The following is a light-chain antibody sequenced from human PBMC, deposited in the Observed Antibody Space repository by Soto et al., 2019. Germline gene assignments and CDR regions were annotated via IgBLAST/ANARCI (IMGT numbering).Light chain of an antibody. V-gene: IGKV3-15*01. Sequence: EIVMTQSPATLSVSPGERATLSCRASQGIGVTLAWYQQKPGQTPRLLIYNAVTRATGVPARFSGSGSGTDFTLTINSLQSEDFAVYYCQRYNDWPITFGGGTKVDIK. J-gene: IGKJ4*01. CDR1: QGIGVT. CDR2: NAV. CDR3: QRYNDWPIT.